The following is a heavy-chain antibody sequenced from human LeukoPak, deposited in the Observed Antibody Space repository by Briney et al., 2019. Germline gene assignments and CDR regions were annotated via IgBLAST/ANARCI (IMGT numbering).Heavy chain of an antibody. D-gene: IGHD5-18*01. V-gene: IGHV3-7*01. CDR2: IKQDGSET. CDR3: AKPYSYGSYYFDY. Sequence: GGSLRLSCAASGFTFSTYWMSWVRQAPGKGLEWVANIKQDGSETYYVDSMKGRFTISRDNAKNSLYLQMNSLRAEDTAVYYCAKPYSYGSYYFDYWGQGTLVTVSS. J-gene: IGHJ4*02. CDR1: GFTFSTYW.